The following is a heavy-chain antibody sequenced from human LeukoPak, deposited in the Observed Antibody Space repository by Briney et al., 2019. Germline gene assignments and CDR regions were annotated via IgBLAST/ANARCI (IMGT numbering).Heavy chain of an antibody. CDR3: ARENQGYCSSTSCSYFDS. Sequence: GGSLRLSCAASGFTFSNYEMNWVRQAPGKGLEWVSYISSSGSTIYYADSVKGRFTISRDNAKNSLYLQVNSLRAEDTAVYYCARENQGYCSSTSCSYFDSWGHGTLVTVSS. CDR1: GFTFSNYE. D-gene: IGHD2-2*01. V-gene: IGHV3-48*03. CDR2: ISSSGSTI. J-gene: IGHJ4*01.